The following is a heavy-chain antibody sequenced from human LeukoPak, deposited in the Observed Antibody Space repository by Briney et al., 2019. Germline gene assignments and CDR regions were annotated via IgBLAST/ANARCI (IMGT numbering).Heavy chain of an antibody. CDR1: GFTFSSYS. CDR3: VPNMDY. J-gene: IGHJ4*02. CDR2: ISSSSSTI. Sequence: PGGSLRLSCAASGFTFSSYSMNWVRQAPGKGLEWVSYISSSSSTIFYADSVKGRFTLSRDNSRNTVLLHMTRLGPDDTALYYCVPNMDYWGQGALVTVS. D-gene: IGHD2-2*03. V-gene: IGHV3-48*04.